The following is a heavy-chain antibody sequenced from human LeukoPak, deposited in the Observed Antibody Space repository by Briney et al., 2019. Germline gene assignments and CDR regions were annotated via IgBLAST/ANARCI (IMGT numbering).Heavy chain of an antibody. D-gene: IGHD6-19*01. CDR3: AKNPRFKSSGWYEDYYYYYYMDV. CDR2: ISGSGGST. J-gene: IGHJ6*03. CDR1: GFTFSSYA. Sequence: GGSLRLSCAASGFTFSSYAMSWVRQAPGKGLEWVSAISGSGGSTYYADSVKGRFTISRDNSKNTLYLQMNSLRAEDTAVYYCAKNPRFKSSGWYEDYYYYYYMDVWGKGTTVTVSS. V-gene: IGHV3-23*01.